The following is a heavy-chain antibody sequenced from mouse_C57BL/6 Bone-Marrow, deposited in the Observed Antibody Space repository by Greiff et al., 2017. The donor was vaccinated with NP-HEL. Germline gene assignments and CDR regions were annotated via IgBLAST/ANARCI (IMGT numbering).Heavy chain of an antibody. CDR1: GFSLTSYG. Sequence: QVQLKESGPGLVQPSQSLSITCTVSGFSLTSYGVHWVRQSPGKGLEWLGVIWSGGSTDYNAAFISRLSISKDNSKSQVFFKMNSLQADDTAIYYCARGEVTTVPAWFAYWGQGTLVTVSA. CDR3: ARGEVTTVPAWFAY. CDR2: IWSGGST. V-gene: IGHV2-2*01. D-gene: IGHD1-1*01. J-gene: IGHJ3*01.